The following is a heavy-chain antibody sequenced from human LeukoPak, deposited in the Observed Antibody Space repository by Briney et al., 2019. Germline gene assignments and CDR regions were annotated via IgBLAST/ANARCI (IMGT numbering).Heavy chain of an antibody. Sequence: PSETLSLTYTVSGGSISSYYWSWIRQPPGKGLEWIGNIYYSGSTNYNPSLKSRVTISVDTSKNQFSLKLSSVTAADTAVYYCARVRYSGYVDYWGQGTLVTVSS. CDR1: GGSISSYY. CDR2: IYYSGST. CDR3: ARVRYSGYVDY. V-gene: IGHV4-59*01. D-gene: IGHD5-12*01. J-gene: IGHJ4*02.